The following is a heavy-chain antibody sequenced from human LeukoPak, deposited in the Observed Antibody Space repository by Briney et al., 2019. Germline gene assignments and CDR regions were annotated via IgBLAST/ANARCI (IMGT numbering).Heavy chain of an antibody. CDR3: ARDFGRGYCSSTSCYGWFDP. V-gene: IGHV3-66*02. D-gene: IGHD2-2*01. J-gene: IGHJ5*02. Sequence: GGSLRLSCAASGFTVSSKYMSWVRQAPGKGLEWVSVIFSGDNTYYADSVKGRFTISRDNSKNTLYLQMNSLRAEDTTVYYCARDFGRGYCSSTSCYGWFDPWGQGTLVTVSS. CDR1: GFTVSSKY. CDR2: IFSGDNT.